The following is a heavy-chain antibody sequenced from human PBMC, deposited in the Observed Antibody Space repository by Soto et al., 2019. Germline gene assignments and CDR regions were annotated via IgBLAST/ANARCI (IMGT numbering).Heavy chain of an antibody. CDR3: ARVNLYYDILTGYFFSWFDP. J-gene: IGHJ5*02. D-gene: IGHD3-9*01. V-gene: IGHV4-59*01. CDR2: IYYSGST. Sequence: SETLSLTCTVSGGSISSYYWSWIRQPPGKGLEWIGYIYYSGSTNYNPSLKSRVTISVDTSKNQFSLKLSSVTAADTAVYYCARVNLYYDILTGYFFSWFDPWGQGTLVTVSS. CDR1: GGSISSYY.